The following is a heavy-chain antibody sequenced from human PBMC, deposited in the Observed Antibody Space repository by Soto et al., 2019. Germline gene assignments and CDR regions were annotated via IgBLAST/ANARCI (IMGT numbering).Heavy chain of an antibody. CDR3: AREGVMALFDY. Sequence: PSETVSLTCTVSGGSISSYYWSWIRQPPGKGLEWIGYIYYSGSTNYNPSLKSRVTISVDTSKNQFSLKLSSVTAADTAVYYCAREGVMALFDYWGQGTLVTVSS. V-gene: IGHV4-59*01. J-gene: IGHJ4*02. CDR1: GGSISSYY. CDR2: IYYSGST.